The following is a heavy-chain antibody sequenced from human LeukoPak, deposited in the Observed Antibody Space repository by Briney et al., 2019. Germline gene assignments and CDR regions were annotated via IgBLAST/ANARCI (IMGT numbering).Heavy chain of an antibody. D-gene: IGHD4-11*01. Sequence: SETLSLTCTVSGGSISSYYWSWIRQPPGKGLEWIGYIYYSGSTNYNPSLKSRVTISLDTSKKQLSLKLSSVTAGDTAGYYCAKHYGYSNSTYFDYWGQGTLVTVSS. CDR3: AKHYGYSNSTYFDY. J-gene: IGHJ4*02. V-gene: IGHV4-59*08. CDR2: IYYSGST. CDR1: GGSISSYY.